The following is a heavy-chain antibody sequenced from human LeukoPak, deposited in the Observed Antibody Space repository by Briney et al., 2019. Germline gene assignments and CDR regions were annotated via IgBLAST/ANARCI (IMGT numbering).Heavy chain of an antibody. J-gene: IGHJ3*02. Sequence: GGSLRLSCAASGFTFSSHWMTWVRQAPGKGLEWVSGISWNSGSIGYADSVKGRFTISRDNAKNSLYLQMNSLRAEDTALYYCAKHSRGYYDSSADAFDIWGQGTMVTVSS. CDR3: AKHSRGYYDSSADAFDI. CDR1: GFTFSSHW. D-gene: IGHD3-22*01. CDR2: ISWNSGSI. V-gene: IGHV3-9*01.